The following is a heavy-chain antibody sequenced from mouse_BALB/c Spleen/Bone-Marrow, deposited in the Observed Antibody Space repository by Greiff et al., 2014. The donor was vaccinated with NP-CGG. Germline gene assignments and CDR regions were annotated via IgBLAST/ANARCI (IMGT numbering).Heavy chain of an antibody. CDR2: ISSGGNYT. CDR3: VRAYGSSYAMDY. Sequence: EVQLVESGGGLVKPGGSLKLSCAASGFTFSSYAMSWVRQSPEKRLEWVAEISSGGNYTYYPDTVTGRFTISRDNAKNILYLEMSSLRSDDTAMYYGVRAYGSSYAMDYWGQGTSVTVSS. CDR1: GFTFSSYA. D-gene: IGHD1-1*01. V-gene: IGHV5-9-4*01. J-gene: IGHJ4*01.